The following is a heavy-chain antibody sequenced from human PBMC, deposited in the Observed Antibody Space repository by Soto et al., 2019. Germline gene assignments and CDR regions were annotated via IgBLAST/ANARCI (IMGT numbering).Heavy chain of an antibody. J-gene: IGHJ6*02. CDR2: ISYDGSNK. V-gene: IGHV3-30*18. CDR3: AKDLNPAHQSYYYYYGMDV. Sequence: PGGSLRLSCAASGFTFSSYGMHWVRQAPGKGLEWVAVISYDGSNKYYADSVKGRFTISRDNSKNTLYLQMNSLRAEDTAVYYCAKDLNPAHQSYYYYYGMDVWGQGTTVNVSS. CDR1: GFTFSSYG.